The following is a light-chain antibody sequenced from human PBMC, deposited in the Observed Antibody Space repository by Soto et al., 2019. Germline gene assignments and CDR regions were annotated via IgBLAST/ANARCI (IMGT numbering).Light chain of an antibody. CDR2: DAS. J-gene: IGKJ4*01. V-gene: IGKV3-11*01. Sequence: EVVLTQSPATLSLSPGERATLSCRARQSVSSSLAWYQLRPGQAPRLLIYDASNRATGIPARFSGSGSGTDFTLTISSLEPDDFAVYYCQQRSSWPRTFGGGTKVEIK. CDR1: QSVSSS. CDR3: QQRSSWPRT.